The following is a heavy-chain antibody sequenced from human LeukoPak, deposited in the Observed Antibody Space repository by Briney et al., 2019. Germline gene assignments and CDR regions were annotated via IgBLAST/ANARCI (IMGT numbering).Heavy chain of an antibody. CDR2: INAYNSNK. D-gene: IGHD3-22*01. Sequence: ASVKASCKASGYTFTSYDISERRQAPGQGVERMGGINAYNSNKNYAQKRQGRVTMATDTSTSTAYMKRRSLRSDDTAVYYCARVGSVRGVVISSWFDPWGQGTLVTVSS. CDR3: ARVGSVRGVVISSWFDP. CDR1: GYTFTSYD. V-gene: IGHV1-18*01. J-gene: IGHJ5*02.